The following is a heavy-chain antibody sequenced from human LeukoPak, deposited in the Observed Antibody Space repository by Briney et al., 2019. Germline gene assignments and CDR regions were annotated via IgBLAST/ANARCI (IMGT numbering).Heavy chain of an antibody. CDR3: AREGGSGYYYDAFDI. V-gene: IGHV4-59*01. CDR1: GGSISSYY. D-gene: IGHD3-22*01. Sequence: SETLSLTCTVSGGSISSYYWSWIRQPPGKGLEWIGHIYYSGSTNYNPSLKSRVTISVDTSKNQFSLKLSSVTAADTAVYYCAREGGSGYYYDAFDIWGQGTMVTVSS. CDR2: IYYSGST. J-gene: IGHJ3*02.